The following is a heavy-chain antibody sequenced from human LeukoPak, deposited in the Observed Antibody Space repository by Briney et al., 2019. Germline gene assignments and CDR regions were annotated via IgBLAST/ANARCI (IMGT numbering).Heavy chain of an antibody. Sequence: QSGGSLRLSCTASGFTFGDYAMSWVRQAPGKGLEGVGFIRNKAYGGTTEYAASVQGRFTISRDDSKSIAYLQMNSLKTEDTAVYYCTRVDCSSTSCYIWGATYYMDVWGKGTTVTVSS. CDR2: IRNKAYGGTT. V-gene: IGHV3-49*04. D-gene: IGHD2-2*02. CDR1: GFTFGDYA. CDR3: TRVDCSSTSCYIWGATYYMDV. J-gene: IGHJ6*03.